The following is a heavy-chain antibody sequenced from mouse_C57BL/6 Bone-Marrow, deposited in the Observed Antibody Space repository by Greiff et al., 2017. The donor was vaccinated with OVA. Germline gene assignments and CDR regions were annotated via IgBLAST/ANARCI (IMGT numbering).Heavy chain of an antibody. D-gene: IGHD1-1*01. Sequence: EVKLQESGPELVKPGASVKISCKASGYSFTDYNMNWVKQSNGKSLEWIGVINPNYGTTSYNQKFKGKATLTVDKSSSTAYMQLNSLTSEDSAVYYCARTGYYYGSKAWFDYWGQGTTLTVSS. V-gene: IGHV1-39*01. J-gene: IGHJ2*01. CDR3: ARTGYYYGSKAWFDY. CDR2: INPNYGTT. CDR1: GYSFTDYN.